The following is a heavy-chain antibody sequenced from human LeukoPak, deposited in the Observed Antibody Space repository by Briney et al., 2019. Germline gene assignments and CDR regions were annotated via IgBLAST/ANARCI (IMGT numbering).Heavy chain of an antibody. V-gene: IGHV1-2*02. CDR1: GYTFTGYY. CDR3: ARDVGSSGWYADYYYYMDV. J-gene: IGHJ6*03. Sequence: GASVKVSCKASGYTFTGYYMHWVRQAPGQGLEWMGWINPNSGGTNYAQKFQGRVTMTRDTSISTAYMELSRLRSDDTAVYYCARDVGSSGWYADYYYYMDVWGKGTTVTVSS. CDR2: INPNSGGT. D-gene: IGHD6-19*01.